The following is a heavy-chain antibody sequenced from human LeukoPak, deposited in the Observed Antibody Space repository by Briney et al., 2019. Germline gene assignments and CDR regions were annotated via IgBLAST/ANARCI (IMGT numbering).Heavy chain of an antibody. CDR3: ARGSSGSFDY. V-gene: IGHV3-23*01. CDR2: ISGSGSRT. D-gene: IGHD3-22*01. CDR1: GFTFSSYA. J-gene: IGHJ4*02. Sequence: GGSLRLSCAGSGFTFSSYAMSWVRQAPGKGLEWVSAISGSGSRTYYADSVKGRFTISRDNAKNSLYLQMNSLRAEDTAVYYCARGSSGSFDYWGQGTLVTVSS.